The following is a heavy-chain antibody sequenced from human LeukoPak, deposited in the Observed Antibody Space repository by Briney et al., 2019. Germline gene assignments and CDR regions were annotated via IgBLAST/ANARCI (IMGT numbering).Heavy chain of an antibody. CDR3: ARHSQWGVIPWAFDI. V-gene: IGHV4-38-2*01. CDR2: IFHSGST. CDR1: GYSISSDYY. J-gene: IGHJ3*02. D-gene: IGHD3-16*02. Sequence: SETLSLTCAVSGYSISSDYYWGWIRQPPGKGLEWIGTIFHSGSTYYNPSLKSRVTISVDTSKSQFSLKLTSVTAADTAVYYCARHSQWGVIPWAFDIWGQGTMVTVSS.